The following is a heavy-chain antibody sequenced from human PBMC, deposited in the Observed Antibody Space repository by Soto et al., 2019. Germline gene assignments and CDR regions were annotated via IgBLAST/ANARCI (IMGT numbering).Heavy chain of an antibody. CDR3: AKGRGLPSEFDY. J-gene: IGHJ4*02. Sequence: LRLSCAASGFTFSDYAMSWVRQAPGKGLEWVSVFSNTGGGTYYADSVKGRFTISRDNSKNMLYLQMTSLRAEDTAVYYCAKGRGLPSEFDYWGQGTLVTVSS. V-gene: IGHV3-23*01. CDR1: GFTFSDYA. CDR2: FSNTGGGT.